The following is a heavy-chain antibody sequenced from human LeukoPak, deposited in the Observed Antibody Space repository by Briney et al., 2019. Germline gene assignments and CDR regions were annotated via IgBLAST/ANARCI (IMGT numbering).Heavy chain of an antibody. CDR1: GFTFSSYS. Sequence: PGGSLRLSCAASGFTFSSYSLSWVRQAPGKALEWVSGISDGGSSSYYADSVKGRFTISRDDSRNTVYLQMNSLRTEDTAVYFCAKDQPYHSRYVYDSSTYYYSSLDYWGQGALVTVSS. V-gene: IGHV3-23*01. CDR3: AKDQPYHSRYVYDSSTYYYSSLDY. CDR2: ISDGGSSS. D-gene: IGHD3-22*01. J-gene: IGHJ4*02.